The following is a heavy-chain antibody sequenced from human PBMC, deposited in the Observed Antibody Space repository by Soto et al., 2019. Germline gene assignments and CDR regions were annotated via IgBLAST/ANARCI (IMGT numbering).Heavy chain of an antibody. V-gene: IGHV2-5*01. CDR2: IYWNDEK. CDR3: AHRTTVTAGIN. Sequence: QITLRESGPTLVEPTQTLTLTCTFSGFSLTTDGVGVDCIRQPPGRALEWLGLIYWNDEKRYSPSLHSRLTITRDTSRNQVVLTMTNMHPVDTATYYCAHRTTVTAGINWGQGTLVTVSS. D-gene: IGHD4-4*01. J-gene: IGHJ4*02. CDR1: GFSLTTDGVG.